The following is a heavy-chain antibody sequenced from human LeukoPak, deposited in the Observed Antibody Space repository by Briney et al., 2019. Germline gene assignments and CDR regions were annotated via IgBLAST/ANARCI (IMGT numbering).Heavy chain of an antibody. CDR3: ASLPITMIAT. J-gene: IGHJ5*02. CDR1: GFTFSSSS. V-gene: IGHV3-48*01. D-gene: IGHD3-22*01. Sequence: QPGGSLRLSCAASGFTFSSSSMDWVRQAPGMGLEWVAHISSSSSPIYYADSVKGRFTISRDNAKNSLYLQMNSLRAEDTAVYDCASLPITMIATWGQGTLVTVSS. CDR2: ISSSSSPI.